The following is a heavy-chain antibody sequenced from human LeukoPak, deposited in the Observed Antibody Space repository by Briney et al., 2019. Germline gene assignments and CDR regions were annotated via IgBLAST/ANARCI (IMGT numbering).Heavy chain of an antibody. D-gene: IGHD3-22*01. CDR1: GGSISSNY. J-gene: IGHJ4*02. CDR2: IYYSGST. V-gene: IGHV4-59*01. CDR3: ARRAYSSGYYYFDY. Sequence: SETLSLTCTVSGGSISSNYWSWIRQPPGEVLEWIGYIYYSGSTIYNPSLKSRVTISVDTSKNQFSLKLSSVTAADTAVYYCARRAYSSGYYYFDYWGQGTLVTVSS.